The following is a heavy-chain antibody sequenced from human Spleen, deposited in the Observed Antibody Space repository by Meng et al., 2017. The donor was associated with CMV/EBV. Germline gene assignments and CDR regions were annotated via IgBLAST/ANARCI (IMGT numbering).Heavy chain of an antibody. CDR2: INPNSGVT. CDR3: ARDGAAMTTVTISWFDP. V-gene: IGHV1-2*02. J-gene: IGHJ5*02. D-gene: IGHD4-17*01. Sequence: ASVKVSCKASGYSFSGYYMHWARQAPGQGLECLGWINPNSGVTNYAQKFHGRVTMTIDTSISTASMELSRLRSDDTAVYYCARDGAAMTTVTISWFDPWGQGTLVTVSS. CDR1: GYSFSGYY.